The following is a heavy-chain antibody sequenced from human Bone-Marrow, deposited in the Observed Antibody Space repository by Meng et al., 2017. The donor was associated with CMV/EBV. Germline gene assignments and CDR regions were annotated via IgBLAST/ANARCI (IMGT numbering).Heavy chain of an antibody. CDR2: IYYSGST. V-gene: IGHV4-39*07. Sequence: SETLSLTCTVSGGSISSSSYYWGWIRQPPGKGLEWIGSIYYSGSTYYNPSLKSRVTISVDTSKSQFSLKLSSVTAADTAVYYCAVSSGWYGDAFDIWGQGTMVTVSS. D-gene: IGHD6-19*01. CDR1: GGSISSSSYY. CDR3: AVSSGWYGDAFDI. J-gene: IGHJ3*02.